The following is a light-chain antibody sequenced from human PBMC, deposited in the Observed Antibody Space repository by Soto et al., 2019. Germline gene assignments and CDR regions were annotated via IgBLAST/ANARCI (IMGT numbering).Light chain of an antibody. CDR3: QQLNSYPRLT. CDR1: QGISSY. Sequence: DIQLTQSPSVLSASVGDRVTITCRASQGISSYLAWYQQKPGKAPKLLIYAASTLQSGVPSRFSGSGSGTEFTLTISSLQPEDFATYYCQQLNSYPRLTFGGGTKVDI. V-gene: IGKV1-9*01. J-gene: IGKJ4*01. CDR2: AAS.